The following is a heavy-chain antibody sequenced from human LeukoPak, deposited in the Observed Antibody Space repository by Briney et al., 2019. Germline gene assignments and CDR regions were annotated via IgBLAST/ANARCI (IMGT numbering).Heavy chain of an antibody. Sequence: GGSLRLSCEASGFTFSSYAMAWVRQAPGKGLEWLSYITSSSNINYADSVKGRFTISRDNAKNTLYLQMNSLRAEDTAVYYCARGGHSSFDYWGQGALVTVSS. CDR2: ITSSSNI. CDR3: ARGGHSSFDY. D-gene: IGHD3-16*01. V-gene: IGHV3-48*01. J-gene: IGHJ4*02. CDR1: GFTFSSYA.